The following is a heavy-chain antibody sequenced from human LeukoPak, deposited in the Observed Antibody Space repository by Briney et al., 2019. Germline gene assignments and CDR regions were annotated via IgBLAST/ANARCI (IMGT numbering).Heavy chain of an antibody. CDR1: GYTFTSYD. D-gene: IGHD4-17*01. Sequence: ASVKVSCKASGYTFTSYDINWVRQATGQGLEWMGWMNPNSGNTGYAQKFQGRVTITRNTSISTAYMELSSLRSEDTAVYYCPRGMRIRGLADKYPYYYMDVWGKGTTVTVSS. CDR2: MNPNSGNT. CDR3: PRGMRIRGLADKYPYYYMDV. J-gene: IGHJ6*03. V-gene: IGHV1-8*03.